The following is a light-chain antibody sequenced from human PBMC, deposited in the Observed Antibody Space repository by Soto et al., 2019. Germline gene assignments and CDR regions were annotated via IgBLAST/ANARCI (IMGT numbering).Light chain of an antibody. CDR3: QQYNNYLTWS. CDR1: QSISRW. J-gene: IGKJ1*01. CDR2: NAD. V-gene: IGKV1-5*01. Sequence: DIQMTQSPSTLSASVGDSVTMTCRASQSISRWLAWFQQKPGKAPRMLIFNADTLERGVPSRFSGSGYGTEFTLTISSLQPDDFATYYCQQYNNYLTWSFGQGTKVDIK.